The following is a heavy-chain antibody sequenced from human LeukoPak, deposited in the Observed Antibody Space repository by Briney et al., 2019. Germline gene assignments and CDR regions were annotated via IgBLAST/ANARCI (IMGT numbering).Heavy chain of an antibody. J-gene: IGHJ5*02. D-gene: IGHD3-3*01. Sequence: SETLSLTCTVSGGSISSSSYYWGWIRQPPGKGLEWIGSIYYSGSTYYNPSLKSRVTISVDTSKNQFSLKLSSVTAADTAVYYCARGVGYYDPLHNWFDPWGQGTLVTVSS. CDR1: GGSISSSSYY. CDR2: IYYSGST. V-gene: IGHV4-39*07. CDR3: ARGVGYYDPLHNWFDP.